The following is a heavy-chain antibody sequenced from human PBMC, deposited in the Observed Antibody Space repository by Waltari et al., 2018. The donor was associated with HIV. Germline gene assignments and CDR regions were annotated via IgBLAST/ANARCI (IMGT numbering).Heavy chain of an antibody. Sequence: QLQLQESGPGLVQPSQTLSLTCTVSCCSIRRAGSSWSWIRQNPAQGLEWIGYIYYSGSTYYNPSLKSRVTISVDTSKNQFSRKLSSVTAADTAVYYCARTKGDILTGYYLGWFDPWGQGTLVTVSS. CDR2: IYYSGST. J-gene: IGHJ5*02. CDR1: CCSIRRAGSS. CDR3: ARTKGDILTGYYLGWFDP. V-gene: IGHV4-31*03. D-gene: IGHD3-9*01.